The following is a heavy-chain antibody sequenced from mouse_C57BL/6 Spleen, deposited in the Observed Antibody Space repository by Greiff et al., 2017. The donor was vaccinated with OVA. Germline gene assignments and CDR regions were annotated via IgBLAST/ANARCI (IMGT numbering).Heavy chain of an antibody. CDR2: IDPSDSYT. J-gene: IGHJ3*01. D-gene: IGHD2-2*01. CDR3: ARSGGYDEDGFAY. Sequence: QVQLQQPGAELVKPGASVKLSCKASGYTFTSYWMQWVKQRPGQGLEWIGEIDPSDSYTNYNQKFKGKATLTVDTSSSTAYMQLSSLTSEDSAVYYCARSGGYDEDGFAYWGQGTLVTVSA. V-gene: IGHV1-50*01. CDR1: GYTFTSYW.